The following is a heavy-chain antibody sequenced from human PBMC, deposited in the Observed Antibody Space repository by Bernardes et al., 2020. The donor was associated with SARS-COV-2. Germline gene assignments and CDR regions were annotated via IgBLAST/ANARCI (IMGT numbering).Heavy chain of an antibody. CDR2: IYYSGST. V-gene: IGHV4-59*01. D-gene: IGHD2-8*01. J-gene: IGHJ4*02. CDR1: GGSISSYY. CDR3: ARQYCTNGVCWYYFDY. Sequence: SETLSLTRTVSGGSISSYYCSWIRQPPGNGLEWVWYIYYSGSTNYNPSLKSRVTISVDTAKNQFSLKLSSVTAADTAVYYCARQYCTNGVCWYYFDYWGQGTLVTVSS.